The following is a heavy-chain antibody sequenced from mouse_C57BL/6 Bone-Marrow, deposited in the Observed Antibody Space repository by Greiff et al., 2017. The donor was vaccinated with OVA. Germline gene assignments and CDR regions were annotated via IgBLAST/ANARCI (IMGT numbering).Heavy chain of an antibody. V-gene: IGHV1-55*01. D-gene: IGHD1-1*01. Sequence: QVQLQQPGAELVKPGASVKMSCKASGYTFTSYWITWVKQRPGQGLEWIGDIYPGSGSTNYNEKFKSKATLTVDTSSSTAYMQLSSLTFEDSAVYYCARRFYYYGSRNWYFDVWGTGTTVTVSS. CDR1: GYTFTSYW. CDR2: IYPGSGST. CDR3: ARRFYYYGSRNWYFDV. J-gene: IGHJ1*03.